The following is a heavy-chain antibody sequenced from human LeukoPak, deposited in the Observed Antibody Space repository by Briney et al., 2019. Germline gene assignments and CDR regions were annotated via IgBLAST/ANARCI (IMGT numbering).Heavy chain of an antibody. V-gene: IGHV4-61*05. D-gene: IGHD3-22*01. CDR3: ARSLLHLSDTSGFFGY. J-gene: IGHJ4*02. CDR1: GGSISSSSYY. CDR2: IYYSGTT. Sequence: SETLSLTCTVAGGSISSSSYYWGWIRQPPGKGLEWIGHIYYSGTTNYDPSLKSRVTISIDTSKNQVSLELRSVTAADTAVYYCARSLLHLSDTSGFFGYWGQGTLVSVSS.